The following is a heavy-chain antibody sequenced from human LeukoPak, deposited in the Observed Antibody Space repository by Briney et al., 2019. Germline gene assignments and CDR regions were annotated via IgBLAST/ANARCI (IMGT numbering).Heavy chain of an antibody. CDR1: GFIFSSYG. D-gene: IGHD3-22*01. Sequence: PGGSLRLPCAASGFIFSSYGVHWVRQAPGKGLEWVAVMSYDGTNKYYADSVKGRFTISRDNAKKSLYLQMNSLRVEDTALYYCARSTMIAPRGAFDIWGQGTMVTVSS. CDR3: ARSTMIAPRGAFDI. CDR2: MSYDGTNK. J-gene: IGHJ3*02. V-gene: IGHV3-30*03.